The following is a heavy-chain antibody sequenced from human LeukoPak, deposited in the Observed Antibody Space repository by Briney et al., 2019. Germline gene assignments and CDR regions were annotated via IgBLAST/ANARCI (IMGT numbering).Heavy chain of an antibody. V-gene: IGHV3-66*01. Sequence: GGSLRLSCAASGFTVSSNYMSWVRQAPGKGLEWVSVIYSGGSTYYADSGKGRFTISRDNSKNTLYLQVNSLRAEDTAVYYCARWSYYSTGDAFDIWGQGTMVTVSS. J-gene: IGHJ3*02. D-gene: IGHD1-26*01. CDR2: IYSGGST. CDR3: ARWSYYSTGDAFDI. CDR1: GFTVSSNY.